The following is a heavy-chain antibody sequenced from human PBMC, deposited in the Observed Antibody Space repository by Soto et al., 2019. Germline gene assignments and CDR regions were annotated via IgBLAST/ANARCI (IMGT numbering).Heavy chain of an antibody. J-gene: IGHJ4*02. D-gene: IGHD6-25*01. Sequence: SETLSLTCTVSGGSVSSGGFYWNWIRQHPGKGLEWIGYMYNDGRTEYNPSLKSRVSISVDTPKNQFSLKVMSVTVADTAVYYCTREAGYWGQGILVTVS. V-gene: IGHV4-31*03. CDR3: TREAGY. CDR1: GGSVSSGGFY. CDR2: MYNDGRT.